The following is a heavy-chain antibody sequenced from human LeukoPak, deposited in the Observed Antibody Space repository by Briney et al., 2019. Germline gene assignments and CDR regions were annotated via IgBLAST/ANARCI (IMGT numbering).Heavy chain of an antibody. J-gene: IGHJ4*02. V-gene: IGHV1-18*01. CDR3: ARDTVGATRRGFFDY. CDR1: GYTFTSYG. CDR2: ISAYNGNT. D-gene: IGHD1-26*01. Sequence: ASVKVSCKPSGYTFTSYGISWVRHAPGQGLEWMGWISAYNGNTNYAQKLQGRVTITTDTSTSTAYMELRSLRSDDTAVYYCARDTVGATRRGFFDYWGQGTLVTVSS.